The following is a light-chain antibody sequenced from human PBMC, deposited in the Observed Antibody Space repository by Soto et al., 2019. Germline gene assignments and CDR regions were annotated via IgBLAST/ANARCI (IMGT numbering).Light chain of an antibody. CDR2: EVS. CDR1: SSDVGGYNY. CDR3: SSYTSSSTRV. J-gene: IGLJ1*01. Sequence: QSALTQPASVSGSPGQSITISCTGTSSDVGGYNYVSWYQQHPGKAPKLMIYEVSNRPSGVSKRFSGSKSGNTASLTISGLQAEDEADYYSSSYTSSSTRVFGTGTKLTVL. V-gene: IGLV2-14*01.